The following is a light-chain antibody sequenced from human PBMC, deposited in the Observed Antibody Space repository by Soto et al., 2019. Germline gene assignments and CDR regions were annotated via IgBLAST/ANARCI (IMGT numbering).Light chain of an antibody. Sequence: EIVLRQSPGTVSLSPGERDTLSCWASESVSDSYLAWYQQKPGQAPRLLIYASSRATGIPDRFSGSGSGTDFTLSISRLEPEDFAVYYCQHYGTSALFGPGTKVEIK. CDR2: AS. CDR1: ESVSDSY. CDR3: QHYGTSAL. J-gene: IGKJ3*01. V-gene: IGKV3-20*01.